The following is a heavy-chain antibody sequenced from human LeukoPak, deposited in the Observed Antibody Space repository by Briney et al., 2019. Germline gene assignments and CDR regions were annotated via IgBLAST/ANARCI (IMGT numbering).Heavy chain of an antibody. CDR3: AKDLGYSSSWYYFDY. D-gene: IGHD6-13*01. V-gene: IGHV3-23*01. Sequence: PGGSLGLSCAASGFTFSSYAMSWVRQAPGKGLEWVSAISGSGGSTYYADSVKGRFTISRDNSKNTLYLQMNSLRAEDTAVYYCAKDLGYSSSWYYFDYWGQEPWSPSPQ. J-gene: IGHJ4*01. CDR2: ISGSGGST. CDR1: GFTFSSYA.